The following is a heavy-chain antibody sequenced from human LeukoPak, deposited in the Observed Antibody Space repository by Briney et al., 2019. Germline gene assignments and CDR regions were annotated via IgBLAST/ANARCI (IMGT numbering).Heavy chain of an antibody. D-gene: IGHD5-18*01. CDR3: ARTPDTSMVRGWFDP. V-gene: IGHV4-59*12. CDR1: GGSISSYY. J-gene: IGHJ5*02. Sequence: SETLSLTCTVSGGSISSYYWSWIRQPPGKGLEWIGYTYYSGSTNYNPSLKSRVTISVDTSKNQFSLKLSSVTAADTAVYYCARTPDTSMVRGWFDPWGQGTLVTVSS. CDR2: TYYSGST.